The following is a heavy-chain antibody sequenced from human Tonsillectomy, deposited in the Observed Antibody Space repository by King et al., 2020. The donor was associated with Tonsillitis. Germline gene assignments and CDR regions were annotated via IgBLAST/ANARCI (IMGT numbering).Heavy chain of an antibody. CDR3: GTPLPLGAFDY. CDR2: IYYSGST. Sequence: QLQESGPGLMKPSETLSLTCTVIGDSISSSSYYWGWIRQPPGKGLEWIGSIYYSGSTYYNPSLKSRVTISVDTSKNQFSLKLSSVTAADTAVYYCGTPLPLGAFDYGGQGTRDTVLS. J-gene: IGHJ4*02. V-gene: IGHV4-39*07. CDR1: GDSISSSSYY. D-gene: IGHD1-26*01.